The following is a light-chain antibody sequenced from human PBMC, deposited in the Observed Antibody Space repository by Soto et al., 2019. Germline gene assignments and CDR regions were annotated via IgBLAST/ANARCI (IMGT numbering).Light chain of an antibody. CDR2: GAS. Sequence: EIVMTQSPATLSVSPGERATLPCRASQSVSSNLAWYQHKPGQAPRLLISGASTRATGIPARFSGSGSGTEFTLTISSLQSEDFAVFYCQQYNNWPITFGQGTKVDIK. CDR1: QSVSSN. CDR3: QQYNNWPIT. J-gene: IGKJ1*01. V-gene: IGKV3-15*01.